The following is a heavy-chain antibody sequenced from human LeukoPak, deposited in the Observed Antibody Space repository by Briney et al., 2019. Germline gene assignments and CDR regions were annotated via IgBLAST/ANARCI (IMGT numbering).Heavy chain of an antibody. Sequence: PGASVKVSCKASGGTFSSYAISWMRQAPGPGLERMGRIIPNHSIANYAQKFQGRVTITADKSPSTAYMELSSLRSEDTAVYYCARDFGGGATHIWFDPWGQRTLVTVSS. V-gene: IGHV1-69*04. CDR3: ARDFGGGATHIWFDP. CDR1: GGTFSSYA. D-gene: IGHD1-26*01. J-gene: IGHJ5*02. CDR2: IIPNHSIA.